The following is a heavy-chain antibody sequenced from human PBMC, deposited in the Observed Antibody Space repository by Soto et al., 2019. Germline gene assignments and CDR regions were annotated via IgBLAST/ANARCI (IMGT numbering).Heavy chain of an antibody. CDR1: GFTFSSYS. J-gene: IGHJ4*02. V-gene: IGHV3-21*01. Sequence: EVQLVESGGGLVKPGGSLRLSCAASGFTFSSYSMNWVRQAPGKGLEWVSSISSSSSYIYYADSVKGRFTISRENAKHSLLLQMNSLRPEYPAVYYCASHPMDIRCYWYDFDYSGQGTLVSVSS. CDR2: ISSSSSYI. D-gene: IGHD2-2*03. CDR3: ASHPMDIRCYWYDFDY.